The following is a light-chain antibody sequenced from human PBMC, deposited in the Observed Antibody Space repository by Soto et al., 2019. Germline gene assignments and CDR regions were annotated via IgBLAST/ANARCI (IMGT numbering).Light chain of an antibody. CDR1: QSLVYSSNNNSY. Sequence: DIVMTHSPDSLAVSLGERATINCKSRQSLVYSSNNNSYIAWYQQKPGQPPKLIIYWASSRESGVPDRFSGSGSGTDFTLTISSLQAEDVAIYYCQQYYDTPSAFGQGTKVDIK. CDR3: QQYYDTPSA. J-gene: IGKJ1*01. CDR2: WAS. V-gene: IGKV4-1*01.